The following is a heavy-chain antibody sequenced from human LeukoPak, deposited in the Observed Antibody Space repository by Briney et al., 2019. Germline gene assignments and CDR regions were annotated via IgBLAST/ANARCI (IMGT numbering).Heavy chain of an antibody. D-gene: IGHD3-22*01. CDR1: GFTFNNYG. CDR3: ATRYYYDSSGYYRSFDY. J-gene: IGHJ4*02. V-gene: IGHV3-30*02. Sequence: AGGSLRLSCAASGFTFNNYGMHWVRQAPGKGLEWLAFIRYDGSNTYYADSVKGRFTVSRDDSKNTLYLQMNSLRAEDTAVYYCATRYYYDSSGYYRSFDYWGQGTLVTVSS. CDR2: IRYDGSNT.